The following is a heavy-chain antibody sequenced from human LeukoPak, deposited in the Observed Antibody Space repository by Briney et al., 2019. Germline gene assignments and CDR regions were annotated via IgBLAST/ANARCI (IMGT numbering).Heavy chain of an antibody. CDR1: GFTFSFYN. V-gene: IGHV3-48*01. D-gene: IGHD2-21*02. Sequence: GGSQRLSCAASGFTFSFYNMNWVRQAPGKGLEWVSYISLSSSTIYYADSVKGRFTISRDNAKNSLYLQMNSLRAEDTAVYYCAREGVTVTAFDYWGQGTLVTVSS. CDR3: AREGVTVTAFDY. J-gene: IGHJ4*02. CDR2: ISLSSSTI.